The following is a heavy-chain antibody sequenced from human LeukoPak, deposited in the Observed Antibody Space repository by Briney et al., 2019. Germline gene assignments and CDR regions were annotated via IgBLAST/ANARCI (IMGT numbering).Heavy chain of an antibody. CDR3: AKDYNYGQTDY. D-gene: IGHD5-18*01. Sequence: TGGSLRLSCAASGFTFSSYWMHWVRQAPGKGLVWVSGINTDGSSTNYADSVKGRFTISRDNAKNTLYLQMNSLRGEDTAVYYCAKDYNYGQTDYWGQGTLVTVSS. J-gene: IGHJ4*02. CDR1: GFTFSSYW. CDR2: INTDGSST. V-gene: IGHV3-74*01.